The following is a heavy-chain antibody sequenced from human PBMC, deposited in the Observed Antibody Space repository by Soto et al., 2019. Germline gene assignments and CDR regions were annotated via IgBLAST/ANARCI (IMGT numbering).Heavy chain of an antibody. CDR3: ASTMVRGVEYGMDV. CDR1: GYTFTGYY. Sequence: ASMKVSCKASGYTFTGYYMHWVRQAPGQGLEWMGWINPNSGGTNYAQKFQGWVTMTRDTSISTAYMELSRLRSDDTAVYYCASTMVRGVEYGMDVWGQGTTVTVSS. V-gene: IGHV1-2*04. J-gene: IGHJ6*02. CDR2: INPNSGGT. D-gene: IGHD3-10*01.